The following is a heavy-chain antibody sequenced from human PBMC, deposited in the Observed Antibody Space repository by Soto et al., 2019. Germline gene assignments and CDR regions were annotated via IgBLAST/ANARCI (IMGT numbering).Heavy chain of an antibody. Sequence: GGSLRLSCAASGFTFSSYGMHWVRQAPGKGLEWVAVIWYDGSNKYYADSVKGRFTISRDNSKNTLYLQMNGLRAEDTAVYYCARDSGGDPYYYYYYMDVWGKGTTVTVSS. CDR2: IWYDGSNK. CDR1: GFTFSSYG. J-gene: IGHJ6*03. D-gene: IGHD2-21*02. CDR3: ARDSGGDPYYYYYYMDV. V-gene: IGHV3-33*01.